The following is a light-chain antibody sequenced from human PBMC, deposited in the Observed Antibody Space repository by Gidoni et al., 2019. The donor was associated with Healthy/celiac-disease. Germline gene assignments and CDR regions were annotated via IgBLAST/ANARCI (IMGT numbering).Light chain of an antibody. V-gene: IGKV3-20*01. CDR1: QSVSSSY. Sequence: EIVLTQSPGTLSLSPGERATLSCRASQSVSSSYLAWYQQTPGQAPRLLIYGASSRATRIPDRFSGSGSGTDFTLTLSRLEPEAFAVYYCQQYGSSPPRFTFGPGTKVDIK. J-gene: IGKJ3*01. CDR2: GAS. CDR3: QQYGSSPPRFT.